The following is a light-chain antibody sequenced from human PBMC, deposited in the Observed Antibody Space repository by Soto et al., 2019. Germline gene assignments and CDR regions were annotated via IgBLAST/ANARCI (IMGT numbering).Light chain of an antibody. CDR1: SSNIGSNT. Sequence: QSVLTQPPSASGTPGQRVTISCSGSSSNIGSNTVNWYQQLPGTAPKLLIYNNNQRPSGVPDRFSGSKSGTSASLAISGLQSEDGADYYCAAWDDSLNGLVFGTGTNLTVL. V-gene: IGLV1-44*01. CDR2: NNN. J-gene: IGLJ1*01. CDR3: AAWDDSLNGLV.